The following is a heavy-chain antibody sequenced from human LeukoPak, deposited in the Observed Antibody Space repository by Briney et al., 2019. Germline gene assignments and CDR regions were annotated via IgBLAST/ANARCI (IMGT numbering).Heavy chain of an antibody. D-gene: IGHD5-12*01. J-gene: IGHJ4*02. V-gene: IGHV1-18*01. CDR3: ARDRGYSGYAEYYFDY. CDR2: ISAHNGNT. Sequence: ASVKVSCKASGYTFTSYGISWARQAPGQGLEWMGWISAHNGNTKNAQKVQGRVTMTTDTSTRTAYMELRSLRSDDTAVYYCARDRGYSGYAEYYFDYWGQGTLVTVSS. CDR1: GYTFTSYG.